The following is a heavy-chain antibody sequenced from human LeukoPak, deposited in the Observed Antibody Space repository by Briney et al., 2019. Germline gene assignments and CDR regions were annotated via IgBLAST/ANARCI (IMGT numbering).Heavy chain of an antibody. V-gene: IGHV3-15*01. Sequence: GGSLRLSCAASGFTSSNAWMSWVRQAPGKGLEWVGRIKSKTDGGTTDYAAPVKGRFTISRDDSKNTLYLQMNSLKTEDTAVYYCTIQYYDFWSGYYTAHFDYWGQGTLVTVSS. J-gene: IGHJ4*02. D-gene: IGHD3-3*01. CDR2: IKSKTDGGTT. CDR1: GFTSSNAW. CDR3: TIQYYDFWSGYYTAHFDY.